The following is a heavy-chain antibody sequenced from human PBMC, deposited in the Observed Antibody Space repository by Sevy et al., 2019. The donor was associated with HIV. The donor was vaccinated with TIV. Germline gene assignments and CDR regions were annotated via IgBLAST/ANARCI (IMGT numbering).Heavy chain of an antibody. CDR3: ARGLPAKAYYYDSSGYLAHFDY. D-gene: IGHD3-22*01. CDR1: GFTFSSYS. V-gene: IGHV3-21*01. Sequence: GGSLRLSCVASGFTFSSYSMNWVRQAPGKGLEWVSSISSSSSYIYYGDSVKGRFTISRDNAKNSLYMQMNSLGAEDTAVYYCARGLPAKAYYYDSSGYLAHFDYWGQGTLVTVSS. J-gene: IGHJ4*02. CDR2: ISSSSSYI.